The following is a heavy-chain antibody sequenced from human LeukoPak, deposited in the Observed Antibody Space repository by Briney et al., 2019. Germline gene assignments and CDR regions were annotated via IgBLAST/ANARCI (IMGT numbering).Heavy chain of an antibody. Sequence: ASVKVSCKASGYTFTSYGISWVRQAPGQGLEWMGWINPNSGGTNYAQKFQGRVTMTRDTSISTAYMELSRLRSDDTAVYYCAREISIYYYYYYMDVWGKGTTVTVSS. J-gene: IGHJ6*03. V-gene: IGHV1-2*02. CDR2: INPNSGGT. CDR1: GYTFTSYG. CDR3: AREISIYYYYYYMDV.